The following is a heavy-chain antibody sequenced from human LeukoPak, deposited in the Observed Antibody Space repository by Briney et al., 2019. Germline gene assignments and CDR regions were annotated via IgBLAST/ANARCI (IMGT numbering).Heavy chain of an antibody. J-gene: IGHJ4*02. CDR2: IYSSGST. Sequence: SETLSLTCTVSGGSINSYYWSWIRQPAGKGLEWIGRIYSSGSTNYNPSLKSRVSVSVDTSKNQFSLKLTSVTAADTAVYYCARGGKATVVTMWGQGILVTVSS. CDR3: ARGGKATVVTM. CDR1: GGSINSYY. D-gene: IGHD4-23*01. V-gene: IGHV4-4*07.